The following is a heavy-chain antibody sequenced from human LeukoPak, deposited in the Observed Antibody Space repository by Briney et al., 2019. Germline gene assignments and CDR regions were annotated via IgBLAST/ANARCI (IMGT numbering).Heavy chain of an antibody. D-gene: IGHD3-3*01. V-gene: IGHV3-21*01. CDR2: ISSNSRDI. CDR1: GFTFSSYT. CDR3: ARDLQWNFDY. Sequence: PGGSLRLSCAASGFTFSSYTMNWVRQAPGKGLEWVAAISSNSRDIFYADSVKGRFTISRDNAKNSLYLQMNSLRAEDTAVYYCARDLQWNFDYWGQGTLVTVSS. J-gene: IGHJ4*02.